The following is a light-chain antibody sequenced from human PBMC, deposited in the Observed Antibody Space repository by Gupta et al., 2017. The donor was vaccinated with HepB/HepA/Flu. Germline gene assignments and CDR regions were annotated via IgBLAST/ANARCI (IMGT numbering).Light chain of an antibody. J-gene: IGKJ5*01. V-gene: IGKV1-9*01. CDR2: AAS. Sequence: DIQLTQSPSFLSASVGDRVTITCRASQGISSYLAWYQQKPGKAPKLLIYAASTLQSGFPSRFSGSGSVTEFTLTISSLQPEDFATYYCQQLNSYPITFGQGTRLEIK. CDR3: QQLNSYPIT. CDR1: QGISSY.